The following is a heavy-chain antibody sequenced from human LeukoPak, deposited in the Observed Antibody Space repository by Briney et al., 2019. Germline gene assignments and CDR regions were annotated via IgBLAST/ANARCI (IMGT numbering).Heavy chain of an antibody. CDR1: GFTFSNAW. D-gene: IGHD2-15*01. J-gene: IGHJ6*02. CDR3: TTPSFNCSGGSCYGRQYYYGMDV. V-gene: IGHV3-15*07. Sequence: GGSLRLSCVASGFTFSNAWMNWVRQAPGKGLEWVGRIKSKIDGGTTDYAAPVKGRFTISRDDSKNMLYLQMNSLKTEDTAVYYCTTPSFNCSGGSCYGRQYYYGMDVWGQGTTVTVSS. CDR2: IKSKIDGGTT.